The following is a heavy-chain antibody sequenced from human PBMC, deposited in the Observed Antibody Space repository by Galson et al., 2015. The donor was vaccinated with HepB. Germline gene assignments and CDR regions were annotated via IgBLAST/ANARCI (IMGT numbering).Heavy chain of an antibody. CDR3: AKALHYFDSSGYYELDY. V-gene: IGHV3-30*18. CDR2: TSYDGSNK. D-gene: IGHD3-22*01. Sequence: SLRLSCAASGFTFSSYGMHWVRQAPGKGLEWVAVTSYDGSNKYYADSVKGRFTISRDNSKNTLYLQMNSLRAEDTAVYYCAKALHYFDSSGYYELDYWGQGTLVTVSS. CDR1: GFTFSSYG. J-gene: IGHJ4*02.